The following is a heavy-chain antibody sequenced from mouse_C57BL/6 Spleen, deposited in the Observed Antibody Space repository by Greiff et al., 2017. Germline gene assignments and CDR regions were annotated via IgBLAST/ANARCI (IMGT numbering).Heavy chain of an antibody. CDR1: GFHIKDDY. CDR3: TRGSGYPYYFDY. Sequence: VQLQQSGAELVRPGASVKLSCTASGFHIKDDYMHWVKQRPEQGLEWIGWIDPENGDTEYASKFQGKATITADTSSNTAYLQLSSLTSEDTAVYYCTRGSGYPYYFDYWGQGTTLTVSS. J-gene: IGHJ2*01. CDR2: IDPENGDT. D-gene: IGHD3-2*02. V-gene: IGHV14-4*01.